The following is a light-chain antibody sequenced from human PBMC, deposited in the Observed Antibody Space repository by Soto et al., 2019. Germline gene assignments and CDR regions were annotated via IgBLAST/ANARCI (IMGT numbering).Light chain of an antibody. Sequence: QSALTQPASVSGSPGQSITISCTGTSSDVGAYNYVSWYQQHPGKAPKLMIYEVSYRPSGVSDRFSGSRSGNTASLTISGLQAEDESDYYCSSYTRSSTPYVYGTGTKVTVL. J-gene: IGLJ1*01. CDR1: SSDVGAYNY. V-gene: IGLV2-14*01. CDR2: EVS. CDR3: SSYTRSSTPYV.